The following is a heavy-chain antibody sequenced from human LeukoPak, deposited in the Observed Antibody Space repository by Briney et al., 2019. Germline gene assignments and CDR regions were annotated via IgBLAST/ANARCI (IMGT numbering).Heavy chain of an antibody. CDR3: ARVVAGTLNFHY. Sequence: SETLSLTCTVSGGSISSYYWTWIRQPPGKGLEWIGYIYNSGNTNYNPSLRSRVTISVDTSKNQFSLKLTSVTSADTAIYYCARVVAGTLNFHYWVQGTLVTVSS. V-gene: IGHV4-59*01. D-gene: IGHD6-19*01. CDR1: GGSISSYY. CDR2: IYNSGNT. J-gene: IGHJ4*02.